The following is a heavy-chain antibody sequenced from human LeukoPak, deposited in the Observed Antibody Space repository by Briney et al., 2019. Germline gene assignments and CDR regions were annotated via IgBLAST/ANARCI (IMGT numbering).Heavy chain of an antibody. CDR2: ISSSSSTI. CDR3: ARDKVAGYY. V-gene: IGHV3-48*01. Sequence: GGSLRLSCAASGFTFSSYSMNWVRQAPGKGLEWVSYISSSSSTIYYADSVKGRFTISRDNAKNSLYVQMNSLRAEDTAVYYCARDKVAGYYWGQGTLVTVSS. CDR1: GFTFSSYS. D-gene: IGHD6-19*01. J-gene: IGHJ4*02.